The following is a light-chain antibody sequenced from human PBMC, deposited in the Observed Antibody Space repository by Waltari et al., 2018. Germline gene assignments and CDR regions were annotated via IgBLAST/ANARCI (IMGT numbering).Light chain of an antibody. CDR2: VKSDGSH. J-gene: IGLJ3*02. CDR3: QTWATGIFWL. CDR1: SGHNTYA. V-gene: IGLV4-69*01. Sequence: QVVLTQPPSVSASLGASVKLTCTLASGHNTYALAWHQQQAEKGLQFLMKVKSDGSHTRGDGIPDRFSGSSSGAERYLTISNLQPEDEADYYCQTWATGIFWLFGGGTKLTVL.